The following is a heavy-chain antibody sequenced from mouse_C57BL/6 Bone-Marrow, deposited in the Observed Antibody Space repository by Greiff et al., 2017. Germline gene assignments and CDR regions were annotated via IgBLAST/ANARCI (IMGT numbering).Heavy chain of an antibody. CDR1: EYEFPSHD. J-gene: IGHJ3*01. CDR2: INSDGGST. Sequence: DVHLVEPGGGLVQPGASLKLSCESTEYEFPSHDMSWVRKTPEKRLELVADINSDGGSTYYPDTMESRFIIARDNTTKTLYLQMSSRRSEDTALYYCARHDVVGFAYWGHGTLVTVSA. CDR3: ARHDVVGFAY. D-gene: IGHD1-1*02. V-gene: IGHV5-2*01.